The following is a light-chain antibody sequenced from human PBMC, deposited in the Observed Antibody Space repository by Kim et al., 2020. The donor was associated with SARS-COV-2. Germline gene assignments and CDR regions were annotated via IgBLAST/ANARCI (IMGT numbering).Light chain of an antibody. CDR3: SSYAGSNNFVV. CDR1: SSDVGGYNY. Sequence: QSVTISCTGTSSDVGGYNYVSWYQPHPGKAPKLMIYEVNKRPSGVPDRFSGSKSGNTASLTVSGLQAEDEADYYCSSYAGSNNFVVFGGGTQLTVL. CDR2: EVN. V-gene: IGLV2-8*01. J-gene: IGLJ2*01.